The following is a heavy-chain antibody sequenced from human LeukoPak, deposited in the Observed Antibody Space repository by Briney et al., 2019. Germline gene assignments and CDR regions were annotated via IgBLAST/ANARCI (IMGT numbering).Heavy chain of an antibody. V-gene: IGHV3-43*02. J-gene: IGHJ4*02. CDR1: GFTFDDYA. CDR3: AKDMWYYDSSGLYDY. CDR2: ISGDGGST. Sequence: GGSLRLSCAASGFTFDDYAKHWVRQAPGKGLEWVSLISGDGGSTYYADSVEGRFTISRDNSKNSLYLQMNSLRTEDTALYYCAKDMWYYDSSGLYDYWGQGTLVTVSS. D-gene: IGHD3-22*01.